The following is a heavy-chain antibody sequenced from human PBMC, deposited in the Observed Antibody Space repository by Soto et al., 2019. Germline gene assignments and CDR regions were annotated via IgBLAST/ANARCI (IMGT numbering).Heavy chain of an antibody. CDR3: ARHDYYDSSGLSGYAFDI. J-gene: IGHJ3*02. V-gene: IGHV5-10-1*01. D-gene: IGHD3-22*01. CDR2: IDPSDSYT. Sequence: PGESLKISCKGSGYSFTSYWISWVRQMPGKGLEWMGRIDPSDSYTNYSPSFQGHVTISADKSISTAYLQWSSLKASDTAMYYCARHDYYDSSGLSGYAFDIWGQGTMVTVSS. CDR1: GYSFTSYW.